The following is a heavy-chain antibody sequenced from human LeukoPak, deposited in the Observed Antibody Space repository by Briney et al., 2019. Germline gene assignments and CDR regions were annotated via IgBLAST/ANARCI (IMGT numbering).Heavy chain of an antibody. CDR3: ETMVNWYFDL. J-gene: IGHJ2*01. CDR2: INHSGST. V-gene: IGHV4-34*01. D-gene: IGHD4/OR15-4a*01. Sequence: PSETLSLTCAVYGGSFSGYYWSWIRQPPGKGLEWIGEINHSGSTNYNPSLKSRVTISVDTSKNQFSLKLSSVTAADTAVYYCETMVNWYFDLWGRGTLVTVSS. CDR1: GGSFSGYY.